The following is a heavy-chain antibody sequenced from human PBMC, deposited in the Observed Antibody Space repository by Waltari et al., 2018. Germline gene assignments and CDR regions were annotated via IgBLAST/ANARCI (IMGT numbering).Heavy chain of an antibody. Sequence: QVQLQESGPGLVKPSETLSLTCALSGGSISGFYWTWIRQPPGKGLEWIGYIGGGSGNTEYNPSLNSRVTISRDTSKNQFSLKLSSVTAADTAVYYCGRGRGIAPANFDYWGQGVPVTVSS. J-gene: IGHJ4*02. D-gene: IGHD6-13*01. CDR1: GGSISGFY. V-gene: IGHV4-59*12. CDR2: IGGGSGNT. CDR3: GRGRGIAPANFDY.